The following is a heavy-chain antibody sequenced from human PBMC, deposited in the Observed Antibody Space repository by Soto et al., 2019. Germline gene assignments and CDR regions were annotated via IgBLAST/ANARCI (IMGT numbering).Heavy chain of an antibody. CDR1: XVSISRGGYY. D-gene: IGHD3-10*01. Sequence: SETLSLTCTASXVSISRGGYYWSWNRQTPGKGLEWIGYVYYSENTYYNPSLKSRVAMSGDTSKNQFSLKLSSVTAADTAVYYCARHQEVRGVVVPFHYYGMDVWGQGTTVT. V-gene: IGHV4-30-4*01. J-gene: IGHJ6*02. CDR2: VYYSENT. CDR3: ARHQEVRGVVVPFHYYGMDV.